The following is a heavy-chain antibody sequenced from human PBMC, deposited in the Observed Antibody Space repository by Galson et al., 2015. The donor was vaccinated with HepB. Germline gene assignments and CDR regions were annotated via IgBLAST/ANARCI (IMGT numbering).Heavy chain of an antibody. D-gene: IGHD2-2*01. CDR1: GFTFSSYA. J-gene: IGHJ4*02. CDR2: ISGSGGST. V-gene: IGHV3-23*01. Sequence: SLRLSCAASGFTFSSYAMSWVRQAPGKGLEWVSAISGSGGSTYYADSVKGRFTISRDNSKNTLYLQMNSLRAEDTAVYYCAKDNSGCSSTSLAYVCYFDYWGQGTLVTVSS. CDR3: AKDNSGCSSTSLAYVCYFDY.